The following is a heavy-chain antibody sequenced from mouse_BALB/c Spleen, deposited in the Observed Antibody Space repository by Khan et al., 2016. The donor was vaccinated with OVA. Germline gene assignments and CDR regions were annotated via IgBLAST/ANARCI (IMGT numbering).Heavy chain of an antibody. V-gene: IGHV1-5*01. CDR2: IYPGNSDT. CDR3: ARGGYGSFAY. CDR1: GYSFTSYL. J-gene: IGHJ3*01. Sequence: VQLQQSGTVLERPGASVKMSCKASGYSFTSYLIHWVKQRPGQGLEWIGDIYPGNSDTTYNQKFKDKAKLTAGTSANTAYMELSSLTNEDSAVYNCARGGYGSFAYGGKGLWSLSLQ. D-gene: IGHD1-1*02.